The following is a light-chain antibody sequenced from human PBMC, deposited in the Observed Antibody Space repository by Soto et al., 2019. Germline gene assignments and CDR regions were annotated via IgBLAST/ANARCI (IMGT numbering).Light chain of an antibody. V-gene: IGKV3-15*01. CDR2: GAS. CDR1: QNLRSS. J-gene: IGKJ1*01. Sequence: VMTQSPATQSVSPGERATLSCRASQNLRSSLAWYQQKPGQAPRLLIYGASTRATGIPARFSGSGSGTEFTLTISSLQSEDFAVYFCQQYNIWPQTFGQGTKVDIK. CDR3: QQYNIWPQT.